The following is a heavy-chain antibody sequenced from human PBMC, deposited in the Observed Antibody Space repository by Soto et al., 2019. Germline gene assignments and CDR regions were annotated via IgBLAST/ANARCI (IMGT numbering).Heavy chain of an antibody. V-gene: IGHV3-23*01. CDR2: ISGNSRST. D-gene: IGHD1-1*01. Sequence: GGSLRLSCAASGFTFSSSAMGWVRQGPGKGLEWVSLISGNSRSTYYVDSAKGRFTISRDNSKNTLYLQLNSLRAEDTALYYCATQDFRGTTGTTWGQGTLVTVSS. CDR3: ATQDFRGTTGTT. J-gene: IGHJ4*02. CDR1: GFTFSSSA.